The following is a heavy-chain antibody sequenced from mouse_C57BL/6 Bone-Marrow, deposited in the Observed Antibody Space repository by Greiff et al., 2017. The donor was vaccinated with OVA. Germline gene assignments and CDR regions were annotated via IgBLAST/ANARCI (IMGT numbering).Heavy chain of an antibody. V-gene: IGHV5-12*01. CDR2: ISNGGGST. CDR1: GFTFSDFY. J-gene: IGHJ4*01. Sequence: EVMLVESGGGLVQPGGSLKLSCAASGFTFSDFYMYWIRQTPEKRLEWFAYISNGGGSTYYPDTVKGRFTISRDNAKNTLYLQMSRLKSEDTAMYYCARLDAMDYWGQGTSVTVSS. CDR3: ARLDAMDY.